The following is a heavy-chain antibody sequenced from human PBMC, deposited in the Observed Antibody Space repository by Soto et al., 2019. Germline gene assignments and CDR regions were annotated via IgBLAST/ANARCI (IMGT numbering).Heavy chain of an antibody. CDR2: INPRGGSG. D-gene: IGHD4-17*01. CDR1: GYTFSNYH. CDR3: ARVQGDSGDFGGY. V-gene: IGHV1-46*01. J-gene: IGHJ4*02. Sequence: APVQVSGKPAGYTFSNYHIHWVRQPPGQGLAGRGIINPRGGSGSYAQNHQGRGTIRTDTSPRTVYMTLRSLRSEDTAVYYCARVQGDSGDFGGYWGQ.